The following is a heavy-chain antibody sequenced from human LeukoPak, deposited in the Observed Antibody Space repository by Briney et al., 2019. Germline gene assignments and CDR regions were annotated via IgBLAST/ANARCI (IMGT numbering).Heavy chain of an antibody. CDR3: ARRLYYYDTSASGWFDP. J-gene: IGHJ5*02. CDR2: INPNSGDT. V-gene: IGHV1-2*02. CDR1: GYTLTGYY. Sequence: GASVKVSCKASGYTLTGYYMHWVRQGPGQGLEWMGWINPNSGDTNYAQRFQGRVTMTRDTSSSTAYMELSRLTSDDTAVYYCARRLYYYDTSASGWFDPWGQGTLVTVSS. D-gene: IGHD3-22*01.